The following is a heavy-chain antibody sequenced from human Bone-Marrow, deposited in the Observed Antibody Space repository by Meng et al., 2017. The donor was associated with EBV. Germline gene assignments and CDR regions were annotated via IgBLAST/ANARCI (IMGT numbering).Heavy chain of an antibody. CDR1: GFTVNSNY. Sequence: VQLVASGGGLVKLGGSLRLSCAASGFTVNSNYMSWVRQAPGKGLEWVSVIYSGGNTYYADSVKGRFTISRDNSKNTLYLQMNSLRVEDTAVYYCARDRHPRAFDYWGQGTLVTVSS. V-gene: IGHV3-53*01. CDR3: ARDRHPRAFDY. CDR2: IYSGGNT. J-gene: IGHJ4*02.